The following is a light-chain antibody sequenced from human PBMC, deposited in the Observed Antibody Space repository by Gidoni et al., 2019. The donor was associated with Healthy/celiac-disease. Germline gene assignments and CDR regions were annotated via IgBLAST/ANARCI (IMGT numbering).Light chain of an antibody. CDR1: PTTTDY. Sequence: DIVLTQSPATLSLSPRERATLSCRASPTTTDYLAWYQQKPGQTPRLLSYEASTRATGIPDRFSGSGSGTDFTLTISSREPEDFAVYYCQHRSDWLWTFGQGTKVEIK. V-gene: IGKV3-11*01. CDR3: QHRSDWLWT. J-gene: IGKJ1*01. CDR2: EAS.